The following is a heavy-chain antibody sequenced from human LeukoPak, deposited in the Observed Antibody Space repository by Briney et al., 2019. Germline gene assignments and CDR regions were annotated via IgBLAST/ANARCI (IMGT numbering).Heavy chain of an antibody. CDR3: ARDRRRYSSGWYPIDY. CDR1: GYTFTSYG. CDR2: ISAYNGNT. J-gene: IGHJ4*02. D-gene: IGHD6-19*01. V-gene: IGHV1-18*01. Sequence: GASVKVSCKASGYTFTSYGISWVRQAPGQGLEWMGWISAYNGNTNYAQKLQGRITMTTDTSTSTVYMELSSLRSEDTAVYYCARDRRRYSSGWYPIDYWGQGTLVTVSS.